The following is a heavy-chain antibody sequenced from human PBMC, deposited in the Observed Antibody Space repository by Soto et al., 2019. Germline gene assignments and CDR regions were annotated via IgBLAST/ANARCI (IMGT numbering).Heavy chain of an antibody. J-gene: IGHJ3*02. CDR1: GFTFSSYG. CDR2: IWYDGGIK. Sequence: GGSLRLSCAASGFTFSSYGMYWVRQAPGKGLEWVAVIWYDGGIKYYADSVKGRFTISRDNSKNTLSLEMNSLRAEDTAVYYCARPSSKVRGIIPSFDIWGQGTLVTVSS. D-gene: IGHD3-10*01. CDR3: ARPSSKVRGIIPSFDI. V-gene: IGHV3-33*07.